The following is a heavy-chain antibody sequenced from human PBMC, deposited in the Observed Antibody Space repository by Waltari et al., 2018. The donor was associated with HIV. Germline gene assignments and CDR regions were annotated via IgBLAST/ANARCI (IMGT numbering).Heavy chain of an antibody. Sequence: EVQLVESGGGLVKPGGSLGISCAASGFPFPNAWMSWVRQAPGKGLEWVGRVKSETDGGTTDYAAPVKGRFTISRDDSKNTLYLQMNSLKTEDTAVYYCTTGDIVVVTDYWGQGTLVTVSS. CDR1: GFPFPNAW. D-gene: IGHD2-21*02. J-gene: IGHJ4*02. CDR3: TTGDIVVVTDY. CDR2: VKSETDGGTT. V-gene: IGHV3-15*01.